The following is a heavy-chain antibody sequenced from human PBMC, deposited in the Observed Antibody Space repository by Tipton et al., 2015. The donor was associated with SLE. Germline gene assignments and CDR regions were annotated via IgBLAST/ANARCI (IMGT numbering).Heavy chain of an antibody. CDR1: GFTFSSYA. CDR3: ARDINYGDYSFDY. Sequence: SLRLSCVASGFTFSSYAMSWVRQAPGKGLEWVSVIYRGVSTYYADSVKGRFTISRDNSKNTLYLQMNSLRAEDTAVYYCARDINYGDYSFDYWGQGTLVTVSS. J-gene: IGHJ4*02. D-gene: IGHD4-17*01. CDR2: IYRGVST. V-gene: IGHV3-23*03.